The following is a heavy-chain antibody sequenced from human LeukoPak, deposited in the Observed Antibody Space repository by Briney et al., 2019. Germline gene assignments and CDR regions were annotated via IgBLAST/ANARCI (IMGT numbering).Heavy chain of an antibody. CDR3: AKPGSGSYFGY. D-gene: IGHD1-26*01. CDR1: GLTFSSYG. V-gene: IGHV3-23*01. Sequence: GGSLRPSCAASGLTFSSYGMSWVRQAPGKGLEWVSTISGSGGSIYYADSVKGRFTISRDNSKNTLYLQMNSLRVEDTAVYYCAKPGSGSYFGYWGQGTLVTVSS. CDR2: ISGSGGSI. J-gene: IGHJ4*02.